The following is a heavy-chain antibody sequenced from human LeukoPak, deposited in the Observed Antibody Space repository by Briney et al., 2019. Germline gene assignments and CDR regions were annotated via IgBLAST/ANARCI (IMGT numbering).Heavy chain of an antibody. D-gene: IGHD5-12*01. CDR3: ARVRGAYDSLDY. Sequence: GGSLRLSCAASGFMFSTYTVTWVRQAPGKGLEWVSSISSSSSAIYYADSVKGRFTISRDNAKNSLYLQMNSLRAEDTAMYYCARVRGAYDSLDYWGQGTLVTVSS. V-gene: IGHV3-21*01. CDR1: GFMFSTYT. CDR2: ISSSSSAI. J-gene: IGHJ4*02.